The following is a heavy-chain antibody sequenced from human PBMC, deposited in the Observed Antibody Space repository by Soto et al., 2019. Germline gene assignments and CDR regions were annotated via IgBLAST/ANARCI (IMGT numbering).Heavy chain of an antibody. D-gene: IGHD3-10*02. CDR2: IIPVFGTA. J-gene: IGHJ6*02. CDR1: GGSLTNYG. CDR3: MDV. V-gene: IGHV1-69*12. Sequence: QVQLVQSGAEVKKPGSSVKVSCKASGGSLTNYGVSWVRQAPGQGLEWMGGIIPVFGTANYAQKFQGRVTIAAAEDTAVYYCVRGDATKLGVTNYYGMDVWGQGTTVTVS.